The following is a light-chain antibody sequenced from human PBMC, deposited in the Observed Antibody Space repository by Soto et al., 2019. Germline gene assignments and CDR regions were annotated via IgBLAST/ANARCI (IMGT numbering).Light chain of an antibody. Sequence: QSALTQPRSVSGSPGQSVTISCTGTSSDVGGYNYVSWYQQHPGKAPKLMIYDVSKRPSGVPDRFSGSKSGNTASLTISGLQAEDEADYYCCSYAGSYTPDVXGTGTKVTVL. CDR2: DVS. V-gene: IGLV2-11*01. J-gene: IGLJ1*01. CDR1: SSDVGGYNY. CDR3: CSYAGSYTPDV.